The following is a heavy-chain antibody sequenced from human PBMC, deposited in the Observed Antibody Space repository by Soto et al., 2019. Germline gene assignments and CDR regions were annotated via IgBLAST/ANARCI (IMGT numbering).Heavy chain of an antibody. J-gene: IGHJ4*02. V-gene: IGHV3-43*01. Sequence: HPGGSLRLSCAASGFTFDDYTMHWVRQAPGRGLEWVSLISWDGTSTYYIDSVKGRFTISRDSSKNSLYLQMDTLRTEDTAIYYCAKDIGYQQLYASFDYWGQGTLVTVSS. CDR1: GFTFDDYT. D-gene: IGHD2-2*02. CDR3: AKDIGYQQLYASFDY. CDR2: ISWDGTST.